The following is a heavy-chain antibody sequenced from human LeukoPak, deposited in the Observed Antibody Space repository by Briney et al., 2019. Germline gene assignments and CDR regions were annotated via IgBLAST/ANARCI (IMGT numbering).Heavy chain of an antibody. J-gene: IGHJ4*02. CDR1: GYSFTSYW. CDR3: ARHFGGSFYDDY. CDR2: SYPDHFYT. Sequence: AESLKISCKGSGYSFTSYWISWVRQMPGKGLEWMGRSYPDHFYTNYSPSFQGHVTISADKSISTAYLQWSSLKASDTAMYYCARHFGGSFYDDYWGQGTLVTVSS. D-gene: IGHD1-26*01. V-gene: IGHV5-10-1*01.